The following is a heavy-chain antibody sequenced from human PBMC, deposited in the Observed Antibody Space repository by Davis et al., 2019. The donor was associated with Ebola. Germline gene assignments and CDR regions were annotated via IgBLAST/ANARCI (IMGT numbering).Heavy chain of an antibody. CDR3: ARTPCSSTSCYDYYGMDV. Sequence: SGSLSLSCTVSGGSISSYYWSWIRQPPGKGLEWIGYIYYSGSTNYNPSLKSRVTISVDTSKNQFSLKLSSVTAADTAVYYCARTPCSSTSCYDYYGMDVWGQGTTVTVSS. V-gene: IGHV4-59*01. J-gene: IGHJ6*02. CDR2: IYYSGST. CDR1: GGSISSYY. D-gene: IGHD2-2*01.